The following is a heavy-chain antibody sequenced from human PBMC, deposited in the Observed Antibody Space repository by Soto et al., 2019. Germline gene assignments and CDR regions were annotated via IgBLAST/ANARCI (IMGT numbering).Heavy chain of an antibody. D-gene: IGHD5-12*01. CDR1: GGSITSDS. J-gene: IGHJ4*02. CDR2: IYHNGRA. V-gene: IGHV4-30-2*01. Sequence: QLQLQESGSGLVKPSQTLSLTCAVSGGSITSDSWSWIRQPPGKGLEWIGYIYHNGRAFYNSSLKSRVTMSVDMSKNQISLNLRSVTAADPAVYYCARDRGYGTLDSWGQGTLVTVSS. CDR3: ARDRGYGTLDS.